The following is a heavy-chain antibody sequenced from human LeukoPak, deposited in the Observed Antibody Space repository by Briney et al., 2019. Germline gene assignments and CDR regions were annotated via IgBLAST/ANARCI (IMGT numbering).Heavy chain of an antibody. V-gene: IGHV4-34*01. D-gene: IGHD6-13*01. CDR3: ARARIAAAGTDY. J-gene: IGHJ4*02. CDR2: INHSGST. CDR1: GGSFSGYY. Sequence: SETLSLTCAVYGGSFSGYYWSWIRQPPGKGLEWIGEINHSGSTNYNPSLKSRVTISVGTSKNQFSLKLSSVTAADTAVYYCARARIAAAGTDYWGQGTLVTVSS.